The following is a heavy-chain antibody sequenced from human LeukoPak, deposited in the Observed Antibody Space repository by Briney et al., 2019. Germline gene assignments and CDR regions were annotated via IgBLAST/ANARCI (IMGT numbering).Heavy chain of an antibody. V-gene: IGHV3-21*01. CDR2: ISSSSSYI. D-gene: IGHD6-13*01. CDR1: GFTFSSYS. Sequence: GGSLRLSCAASGFTFSSYSMDWVRQARGKGLEWVSSISSSSSYIYYADSVKGRFTISRDNAKNSLYLQMNSLRAEDTAVYYCARDHSSSWSIYYYYYMDVWGKGTTVTVSS. J-gene: IGHJ6*03. CDR3: ARDHSSSWSIYYYYYMDV.